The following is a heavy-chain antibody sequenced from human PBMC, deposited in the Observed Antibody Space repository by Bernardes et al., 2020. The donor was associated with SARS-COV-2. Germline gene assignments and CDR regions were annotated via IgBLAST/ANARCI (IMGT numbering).Heavy chain of an antibody. D-gene: IGHD3-22*01. V-gene: IGHV3-7*01. CDR1: GFTFSSYW. Sequence: GSLRLSCAASGFTFSSYWMSWVRQAPGKGLEWVANIKQDGSEKYYVDSVKGRFTISRDNAKNSLYLQMNSLRAEDTAVYYCARDNYYDSSFVDYWGQGTLVTVSS. CDR3: ARDNYYDSSFVDY. J-gene: IGHJ4*02. CDR2: IKQDGSEK.